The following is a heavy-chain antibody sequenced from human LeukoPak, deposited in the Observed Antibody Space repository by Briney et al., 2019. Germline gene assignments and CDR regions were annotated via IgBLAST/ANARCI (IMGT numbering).Heavy chain of an antibody. D-gene: IGHD6-19*01. CDR2: IYSSGST. J-gene: IGHJ1*01. Sequence: PSETLSLTCTVSGGSISGYYWSWIRQPPGKGLEWIGYIYSSGSTNFNPSPKSRVTMSVDTSHNQFSLKLNSVTAADTAVYYCARLGNAAVANPPHWGQGALVTVSS. CDR1: GGSISGYY. CDR3: ARLGNAAVANPPH. V-gene: IGHV4-59*08.